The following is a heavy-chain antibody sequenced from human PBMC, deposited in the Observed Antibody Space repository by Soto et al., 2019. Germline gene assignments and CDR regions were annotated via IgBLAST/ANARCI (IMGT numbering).Heavy chain of an antibody. CDR1: GGSISTGGYY. CDR3: ARSVFP. J-gene: IGHJ5*02. CDR2: FYYSGST. V-gene: IGHV4-31*03. Sequence: PSETLSLTCTVSGGSISTGGYYWNWIRQHPGKGLEWIGYFYYSGSTYYNPSLKSRVTIPVNTSKNQFSLKLSSVTAADTAVYYCARSVFPWGQGTLVTASS.